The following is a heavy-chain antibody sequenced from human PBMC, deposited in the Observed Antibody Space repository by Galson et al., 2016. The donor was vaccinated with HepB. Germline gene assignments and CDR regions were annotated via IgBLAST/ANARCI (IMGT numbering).Heavy chain of an antibody. CDR1: GFTFSTYA. Sequence: SLRLSCAASGFTFSTYAMSWVRQAPGKGLEWVSVISGSGGSTYYADSVKGRFTISRDNSKNTLYLQMKSLRDEDTAVYDCAKDTTMVQGYCYYVMDGWGKGTTVTVSS. J-gene: IGHJ6*04. D-gene: IGHD3-10*01. CDR2: ISGSGGST. V-gene: IGHV3-23*01. CDR3: AKDTTMVQGYCYYVMDG.